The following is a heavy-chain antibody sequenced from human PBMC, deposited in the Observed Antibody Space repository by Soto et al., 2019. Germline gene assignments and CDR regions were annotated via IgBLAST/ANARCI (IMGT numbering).Heavy chain of an antibody. D-gene: IGHD3-22*01. Sequence: PGESLKVSCNGSGYTFTNSWIGWMRQMPGKGLEWMGIIFPGDSDTRYSPSFQGQVTISADKSLSSAYLQWNSLKASDTAMYYCARRPSFYYDNRQYYYRFDYWGQGTLVTVSS. CDR3: ARRPSFYYDNRQYYYRFDY. V-gene: IGHV5-51*01. CDR2: IFPGDSDT. CDR1: GYTFTNSW. J-gene: IGHJ4*02.